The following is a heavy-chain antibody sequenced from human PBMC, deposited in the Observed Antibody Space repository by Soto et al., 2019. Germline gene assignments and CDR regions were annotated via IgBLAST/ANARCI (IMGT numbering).Heavy chain of an antibody. CDR3: ARRKSYSSNYYYYYGMDV. CDR2: IYYSGST. V-gene: IGHV4-39*01. CDR1: GGSISSSSYY. J-gene: IGHJ6*02. Sequence: SETLSLTCTVSGGSISSSSYYWGWIRQPPGKGLEWIGSIYYSGSTYYNPSLKSRVTISVDTSKNQFSLKLSSVTAADTAVYYCARRKSYSSNYYYYYGMDVWGQGTTVTV. D-gene: IGHD6-19*01.